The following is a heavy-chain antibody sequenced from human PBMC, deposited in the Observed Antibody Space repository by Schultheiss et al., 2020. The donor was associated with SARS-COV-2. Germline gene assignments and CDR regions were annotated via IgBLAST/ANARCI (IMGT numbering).Heavy chain of an antibody. V-gene: IGHV4-38-2*01. CDR2: IYHSGST. J-gene: IGHJ2*01. CDR1: GYSISSGYY. CDR3: PRIAMVQGVIWYFDL. Sequence: SETLSLTCAVSGYSISSGYYWGWIRQPPGKGLEWIGSIYHSGSTYYNPSLKSRVTISVDTSKNQFSLKLSSVTAADTAVYYCPRIAMVQGVIWYFDLWGRGTLVTVSS. D-gene: IGHD3-10*01.